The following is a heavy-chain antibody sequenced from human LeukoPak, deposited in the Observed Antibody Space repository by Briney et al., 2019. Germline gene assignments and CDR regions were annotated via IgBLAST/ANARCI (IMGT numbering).Heavy chain of an antibody. D-gene: IGHD3-22*01. CDR1: GYTFTSYG. Sequence: ASVKVSCKASGYTFTSYGISWVRQAPGQGLEWMGWISPYNGNTNYAQKFQGRVTVTTDTSTTTAYMELRSLKSDDTAIYYCARLTLKYYYDSSGAFDYWGQGTLVTVSS. CDR2: ISPYNGNT. J-gene: IGHJ4*02. V-gene: IGHV1-18*01. CDR3: ARLTLKYYYDSSGAFDY.